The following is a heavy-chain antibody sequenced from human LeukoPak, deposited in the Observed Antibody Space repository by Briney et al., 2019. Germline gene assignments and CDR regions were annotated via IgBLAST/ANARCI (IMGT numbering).Heavy chain of an antibody. CDR3: ARENDFWSGYYRKPFYFDY. J-gene: IGHJ4*02. CDR1: GYTFTSYY. V-gene: IGHV1-46*01. Sequence: GASVKVSCKASGYTFTSYYMHWVRQAPGQRLEWMGIINPSGGSTSYAQKFQGRVTMTRDTSTSTVYMELSSLRSEDTAVYYCARENDFWSGYYRKPFYFDYWGQGTLVTVSS. CDR2: INPSGGST. D-gene: IGHD3-3*01.